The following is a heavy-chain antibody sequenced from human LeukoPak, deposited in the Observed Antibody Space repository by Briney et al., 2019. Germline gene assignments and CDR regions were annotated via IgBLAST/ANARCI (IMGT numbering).Heavy chain of an antibody. J-gene: IGHJ4*02. V-gene: IGHV1-18*01. CDR2: ISAYNGNT. CDR3: ARVSYRLGDDY. Sequence: ASVKVSCKTSGYTFVNYAITWVRQAPGQGLEWMGWISAYNGNTNYSQEVQGRVTTTTDTSTSTAYMELRSLRSDDTAVYYCARVSYRLGDDYWGQGTLVTVSS. CDR1: GYTFVNYA. D-gene: IGHD3-16*01.